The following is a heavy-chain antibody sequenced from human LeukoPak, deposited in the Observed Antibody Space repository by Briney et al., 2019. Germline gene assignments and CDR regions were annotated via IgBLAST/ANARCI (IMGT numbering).Heavy chain of an antibody. CDR1: GGTFSSYA. CDR3: ARYYYDIRRPFDY. V-gene: IGHV1-69*13. Sequence: SVKVSCKASGGTFSSYAISWVRQAPGQGLEWMGGIIPIFGTANYAQKFQGRVTITADESTSTAYMELRSLRSDDTAVYYCARYYYDIRRPFDYWGQGTLVTASS. CDR2: IIPIFGTA. D-gene: IGHD3-22*01. J-gene: IGHJ4*02.